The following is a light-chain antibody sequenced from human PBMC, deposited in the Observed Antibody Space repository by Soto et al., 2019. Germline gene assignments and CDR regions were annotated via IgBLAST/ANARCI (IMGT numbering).Light chain of an antibody. CDR2: GAS. CDR1: QNVGNN. J-gene: IGKJ1*01. V-gene: IGKV3-15*01. Sequence: EILMTQSPATLSVSPGERATLSCRASQNVGNNLVWYQQKLGQAPRLLIYGASTRAAGIPDRFSGSGSGTEFTLTISGLQSDDFAVYYCQQFNNWPPWTFGQGTKVDIK. CDR3: QQFNNWPPWT.